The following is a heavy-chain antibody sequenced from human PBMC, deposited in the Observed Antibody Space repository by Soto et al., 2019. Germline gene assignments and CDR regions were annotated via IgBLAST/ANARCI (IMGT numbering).Heavy chain of an antibody. CDR2: IIPIFGTA. V-gene: IGHV1-69*01. D-gene: IGHD6-19*01. Sequence: SGKVSCKASGGTFSSYAISWVRQAPGQGLEWMGGIIPIFGTANYAQKFQGRVTITADESTSTAYMELSSLRSEDTAVYYCARAEIAVAGDFDYWGQGTLVTVSS. CDR3: ARAEIAVAGDFDY. J-gene: IGHJ4*02. CDR1: GGTFSSYA.